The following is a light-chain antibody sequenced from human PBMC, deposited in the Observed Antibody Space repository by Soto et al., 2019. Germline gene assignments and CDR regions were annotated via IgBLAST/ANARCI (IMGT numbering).Light chain of an antibody. CDR3: SSYTTGNTRQIV. J-gene: IGLJ1*01. CDR2: DVS. CDR1: SSDVGGYNY. V-gene: IGLV2-14*03. Sequence: QSVLTQPASVAGSPGQSITISCTGTSSDVGGYNYVSWYQHHPAKAPKLMIYDVSNRPSGVSNRFSGSKSGNTASLTISGLHPENEDDYYCSSYTTGNTRQIVFGTR.